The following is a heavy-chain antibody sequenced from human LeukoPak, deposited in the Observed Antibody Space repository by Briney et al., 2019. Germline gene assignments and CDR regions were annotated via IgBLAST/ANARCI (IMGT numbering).Heavy chain of an antibody. CDR1: GDSISSFY. J-gene: IGHJ4*02. Sequence: PSETLSLTCAVSGDSISSFYWSWIRQPPGKGLEWIGYIYYSGSTNYIPSLKSRVTISVDTSKNQFSLKLSSVTAADTAVYYCASLGRTNPPHWGQGTLVTVSS. D-gene: IGHD2-8*01. V-gene: IGHV4-59*01. CDR3: ASLGRTNPPH. CDR2: IYYSGST.